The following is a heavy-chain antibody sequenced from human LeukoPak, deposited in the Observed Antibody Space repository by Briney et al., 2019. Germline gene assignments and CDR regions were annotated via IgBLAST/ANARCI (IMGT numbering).Heavy chain of an antibody. CDR1: GYTFTGYY. V-gene: IGHV1-2*02. D-gene: IGHD6-13*01. Sequence: ASVKVSCTASGYTFTGYYMQSVRQAPGQGLEWRGWINPNSGVTNLAQKFQGRVTMTRDTSISTAYMELSRLRSDDMAVYYCAREGRQRIAAAGPFDYWGQGTLVTVSS. CDR3: AREGRQRIAAAGPFDY. J-gene: IGHJ4*02. CDR2: INPNSGVT.